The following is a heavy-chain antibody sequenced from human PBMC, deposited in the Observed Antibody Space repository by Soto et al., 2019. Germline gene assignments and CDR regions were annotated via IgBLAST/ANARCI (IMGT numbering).Heavy chain of an antibody. J-gene: IGHJ4*02. Sequence: QVQLVQSGAEVTKPGASVKISCKTSGYTFSTYHMHWVRLAPGQGLEWVGIIKSSGEITLYAQKCQGRATMSKDTSTNTVYMEVSSLRSEDTAVYYCAREPPNTSLFDCWGQGTQVTVSS. CDR1: GYTFSTYH. D-gene: IGHD7-27*01. V-gene: IGHV1-46*01. CDR3: AREPPNTSLFDC. CDR2: IKSSGEIT.